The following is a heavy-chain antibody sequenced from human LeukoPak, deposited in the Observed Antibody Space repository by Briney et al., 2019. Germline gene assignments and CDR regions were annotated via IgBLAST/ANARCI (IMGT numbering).Heavy chain of an antibody. Sequence: ASVKVSCKVFGYTLTELSMHWVRQAPGKGLEWMGGFDPEDGETVYAQKFQGRVTMTEDTSTDTAYMELSSLRSEDTAVYYCATEACSTSCLDAFDIWGQGTMVTVSS. CDR3: ATEACSTSCLDAFDI. J-gene: IGHJ3*02. D-gene: IGHD2-2*01. V-gene: IGHV1-24*01. CDR2: FDPEDGET. CDR1: GYTLTELS.